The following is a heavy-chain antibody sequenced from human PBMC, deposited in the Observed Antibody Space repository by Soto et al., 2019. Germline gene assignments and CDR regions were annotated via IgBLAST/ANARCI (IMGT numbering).Heavy chain of an antibody. CDR3: ARDSYPPIAALGARFYYYYGMDV. CDR2: ISAYNGNT. Sequence: QVPLVQSGAEVKKPGASVKVSCKASGYTFTSYGISWVRQAPGQGLEWMGWISAYNGNTNYAQKLQGRVTMTTDTSTSTAYMELRSLRSDDTAVYYCARDSYPPIAALGARFYYYYGMDVWGQGTTVTVSS. CDR1: GYTFTSYG. J-gene: IGHJ6*02. D-gene: IGHD6-6*01. V-gene: IGHV1-18*01.